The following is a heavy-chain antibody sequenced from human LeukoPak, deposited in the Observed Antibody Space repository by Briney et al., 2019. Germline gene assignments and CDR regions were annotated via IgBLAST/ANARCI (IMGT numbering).Heavy chain of an antibody. Sequence: SETLSLTCTVSGDSISGYYWSWIRQPAGKGLEWIGRIYTSGNTNYRPSLKSRVTMSVDTSKNQISLSLTSVTAADTAVYYCARDPSLFNGYFAYWGQGILVTVSS. CDR3: ARDPSLFNGYFAY. CDR1: GDSISGYY. V-gene: IGHV4-4*07. D-gene: IGHD2-8*01. J-gene: IGHJ4*02. CDR2: IYTSGNT.